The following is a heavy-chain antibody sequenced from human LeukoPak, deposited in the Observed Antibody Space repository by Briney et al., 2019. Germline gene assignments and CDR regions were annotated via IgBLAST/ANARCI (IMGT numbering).Heavy chain of an antibody. J-gene: IGHJ4*02. D-gene: IGHD3-22*01. Sequence: GRSLRLSCAASGFTFSSYAMHWVRHAPGKGLEWVSAISGSGAGTYYADSVKGRFTISRDNSKNTLYLQMTGLRAEDTAVYYCAKVLHYYDDNTSPGYWGRGTLVTVSS. CDR3: AKVLHYYDDNTSPGY. V-gene: IGHV3-23*01. CDR1: GFTFSSYA. CDR2: ISGSGAGT.